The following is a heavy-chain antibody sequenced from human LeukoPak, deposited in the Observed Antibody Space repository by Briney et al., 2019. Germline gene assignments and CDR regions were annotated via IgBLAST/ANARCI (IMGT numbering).Heavy chain of an antibody. CDR1: GGSISSYY. D-gene: IGHD6-19*01. J-gene: IGHJ5*02. V-gene: IGHV4-59*01. CDR2: IYYSGST. CDR3: ARDKAGRGTGWYLSDL. Sequence: SETLSLTCTVSGGSISSYYWSWIRQPPGKGLEWIGYIYYSGSTNYNPSLKSRVTISVDTSKNQFSLKLSSVTAADTAVYYCARDKAGRGTGWYLSDLWGQGTLVTVSS.